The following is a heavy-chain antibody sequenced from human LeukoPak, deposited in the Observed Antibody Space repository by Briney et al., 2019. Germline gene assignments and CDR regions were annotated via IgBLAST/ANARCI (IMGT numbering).Heavy chain of an antibody. Sequence: GGSLRLSCAASGFTFSNYWMSWVRQAPGKGLEWVANIKQDGSEKYYVDSVKDRFTISRDNAKNSLYLQMNSLRAEDTAVYYCARRFKGGSGPYYFDYWGQGTLVTVSS. CDR2: IKQDGSEK. CDR3: ARRFKGGSGPYYFDY. CDR1: GFTFSNYW. J-gene: IGHJ4*02. V-gene: IGHV3-7*01. D-gene: IGHD2-15*01.